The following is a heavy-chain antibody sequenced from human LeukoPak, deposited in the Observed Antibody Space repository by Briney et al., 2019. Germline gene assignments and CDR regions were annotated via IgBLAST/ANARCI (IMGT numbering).Heavy chain of an antibody. CDR1: GFTISDYS. J-gene: IGHJ4*02. D-gene: IGHD4-17*01. V-gene: IGHV3-11*04. CDR2: ISSGGTTI. CDR3: ARDSMGYGDLRDY. Sequence: GGSLRLSCAASGFTISDYSMSWIRQAPGKGLEWVSHISSGGTTIYYADSVKGRFTISSDNAKNSLDLQMNSLRAEDTAVYYCARDSMGYGDLRDYWGQGTLVTVSS.